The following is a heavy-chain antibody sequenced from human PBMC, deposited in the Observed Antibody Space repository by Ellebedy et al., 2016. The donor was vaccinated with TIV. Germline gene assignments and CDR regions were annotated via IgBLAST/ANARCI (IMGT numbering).Heavy chain of an antibody. CDR1: GGSFSGYY. D-gene: IGHD3-10*01. J-gene: IGHJ4*02. CDR3: ARGVVRGLNDY. Sequence: SETLSLXCAVYGGSFSGYYWSWIRQPPGKGLEWIGEINHSGGTNYNPSLKSRVTISVDTSKNQFSLKLSSVTAADTAVYYCARGVVRGLNDYWGQGTLVTVSS. CDR2: INHSGGT. V-gene: IGHV4-34*01.